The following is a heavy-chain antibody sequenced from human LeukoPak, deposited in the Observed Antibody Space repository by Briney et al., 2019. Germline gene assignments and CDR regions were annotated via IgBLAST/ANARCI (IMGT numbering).Heavy chain of an antibody. CDR3: ARDEGRVRGVINIDY. CDR2: ISSSSSIT. V-gene: IGHV3-48*01. J-gene: IGHJ4*02. CDR1: GFTFSSYN. D-gene: IGHD3-10*01. Sequence: GGSLRLSCAASGFTFSSYNMNWVRQAPGKGLEWVSYISSSSSITYYADSVKGRFTISRDNAKNSLYLQMNSLRAEDTAVYYCARDEGRVRGVINIDYWGQGTLVTVS.